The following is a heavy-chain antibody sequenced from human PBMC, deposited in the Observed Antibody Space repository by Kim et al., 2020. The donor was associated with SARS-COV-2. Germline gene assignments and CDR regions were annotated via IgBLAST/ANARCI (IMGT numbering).Heavy chain of an antibody. CDR1: GFTFSSYG. D-gene: IGHD3-10*01. V-gene: IGHV3-33*01. CDR3: ARMQGEDAFDI. Sequence: GGSLRLSCAASGFTFSSYGMHWVRQAPGKGLEWVAVIWYDGSNKYYADSVKGRFTISRDNSKNTLYLQMNSLRAEDTAVYYCARMQGEDAFDIWGQGTMVTVSS. CDR2: IWYDGSNK. J-gene: IGHJ3*02.